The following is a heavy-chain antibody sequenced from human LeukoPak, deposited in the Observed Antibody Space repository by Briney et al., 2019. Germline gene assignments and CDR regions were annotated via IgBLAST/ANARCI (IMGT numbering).Heavy chain of an antibody. V-gene: IGHV1-18*01. CDR1: GYTFTSYG. CDR3: ASASSGWSRGYFQH. Sequence: GASVKVSCKASGYTFTSYGISWVRQAPGQGLEWVGWISAYNGNTNYAQKLQGRVTMTTDTSTSTAYMELRSLRSDDTAVYYCASASSGWSRGYFQHWGQGTLVTVSS. J-gene: IGHJ1*01. D-gene: IGHD6-19*01. CDR2: ISAYNGNT.